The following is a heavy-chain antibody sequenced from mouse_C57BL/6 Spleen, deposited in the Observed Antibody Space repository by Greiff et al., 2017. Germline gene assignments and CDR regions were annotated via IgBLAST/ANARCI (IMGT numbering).Heavy chain of an antibody. V-gene: IGHV1-64*01. CDR1: GYTFTSYC. Sequence: QVQLQQPGAELVKPGASVKLSCKASGYTFTSYCMHWVKQRPGQGLEWIGMIHPNSGSTNYNEKFKSKATLTVDKSSSTAYMQLSSLTSEDSAVYCCARRAYQGAMDYWGQGTSVTVSS. J-gene: IGHJ4*01. CDR2: IHPNSGST. D-gene: IGHD3-2*02. CDR3: ARRAYQGAMDY.